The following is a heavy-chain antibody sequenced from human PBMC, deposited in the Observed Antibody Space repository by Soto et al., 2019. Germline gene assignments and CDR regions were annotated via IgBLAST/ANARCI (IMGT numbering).Heavy chain of an antibody. V-gene: IGHV3-30*18. D-gene: IGHD3-3*01. CDR3: GKEGGDGYYDFWSGYYTGRDF. J-gene: IGHJ4*02. CDR1: GFTFSSYG. CDR2: ISYDGSNK. Sequence: QVQLVESGGGVVQPGRSLRLSCAASGFTFSSYGMHWVRQAPGKGLEWVAVISYDGSNKYYADSVKGRFTISRDNSKNTRYMLSAIRGGEDTPVHCCGKEGGDGYYDFWSGYYTGRDFWGEGTLVTVSS.